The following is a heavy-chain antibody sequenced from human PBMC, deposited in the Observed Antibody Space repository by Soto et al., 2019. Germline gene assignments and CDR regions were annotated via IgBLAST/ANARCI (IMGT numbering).Heavy chain of an antibody. CDR2: IIPVLGIA. J-gene: IGHJ4*02. Sequence: QVQLVQSGAEVKKPGSSVKVSCKTSGGTLSDYTISWVRQAPGQGREWMGRIIPVLGIANTAQKFQGRVTITADKSTRTVYMELSSLRSEDTAVYYCARGRKGITLVRGVILDYWGQGTPVTVSS. CDR1: GGTLSDYT. CDR3: ARGRKGITLVRGVILDY. V-gene: IGHV1-69*02. D-gene: IGHD3-10*01.